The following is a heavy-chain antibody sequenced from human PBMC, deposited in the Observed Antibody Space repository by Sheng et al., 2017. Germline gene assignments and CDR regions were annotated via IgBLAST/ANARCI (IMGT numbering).Heavy chain of an antibody. Sequence: QVHLVESGGGVVQPGGSLRLSCAASGFTFSTYGINWVRQAPGMGLEWVGVVWHDASKEFYADSVKGRFTISRDNSRNMVYLQMNSLRVEDTAFYYCARFNGWSNFDFWGQGTLVA. J-gene: IGHJ4*02. CDR2: VWHDASKE. CDR3: ARFNGWSNFDF. D-gene: IGHD1-26*01. V-gene: IGHV3-33*01. CDR1: GFTFSTYG.